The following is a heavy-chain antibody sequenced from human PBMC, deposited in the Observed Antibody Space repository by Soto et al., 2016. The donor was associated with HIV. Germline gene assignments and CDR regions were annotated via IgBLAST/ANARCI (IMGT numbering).Heavy chain of an antibody. CDR2: VNDRGIV. J-gene: IGHJ4*02. Sequence: QVRLYQWGAGMVKPSETLSLTCAVYGGSLSGYYWTWIRQSPGKELEWIGEVNDRGIVNYNPSLKRRLTITMXSTKNQFFLKLRSVTAADAATYYCVRLASGLVTSPFDSWGQETLITISX. V-gene: IGHV4-34*01. CDR1: GGSLSGYY. D-gene: IGHD2-21*02. CDR3: VRLASGLVTSPFDS.